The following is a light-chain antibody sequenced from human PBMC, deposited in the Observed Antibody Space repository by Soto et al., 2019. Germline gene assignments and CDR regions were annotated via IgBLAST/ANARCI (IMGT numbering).Light chain of an antibody. CDR2: GDT. V-gene: IGLV1-40*01. Sequence: QSVLTQPPSVSGAPGQRVTLSCSGSGSNIGAGPHVSWYRQLPGTAPKVVIFGDTVRASGIPDRFSASKSGNSASLVISGLQAEDEADYYCQAYDRLSRSEIFGGGTQLTVL. CDR1: GSNIGAGPH. CDR3: QAYDRLSRSEI. J-gene: IGLJ7*01.